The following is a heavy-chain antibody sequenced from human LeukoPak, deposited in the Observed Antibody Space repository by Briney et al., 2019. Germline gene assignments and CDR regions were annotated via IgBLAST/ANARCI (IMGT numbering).Heavy chain of an antibody. CDR3: AKDSGRAITVTTLFDAFDI. CDR2: ISGSGGST. D-gene: IGHD4-17*01. J-gene: IGHJ3*02. V-gene: IGHV3-23*01. CDR1: GFTFSSYA. Sequence: GGSLRLSCAASGFTFSSYAMSWVRQAPGKGLEWVSAISGSGGSTYYADSVKGRFTISRDNSKNTLYLQMNSLRAEDTAVYYCAKDSGRAITVTTLFDAFDIWGQGTMVTVSS.